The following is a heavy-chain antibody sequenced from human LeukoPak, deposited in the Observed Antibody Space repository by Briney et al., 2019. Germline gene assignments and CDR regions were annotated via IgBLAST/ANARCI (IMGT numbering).Heavy chain of an antibody. CDR1: GGSISSGSYY. CDR2: IYTSGST. D-gene: IGHD3-22*01. J-gene: IGHJ4*02. Sequence: PSQTLSLTCTVSGGSISSGSYYWSWLRQPAGKGLEWIGRIYTSGSTNYNPSLKSRVTISVDTSKNQFSLKLSSVTAADTAVYYCARVGNYYDSSGYYYFDYWGQGTLVTVSS. V-gene: IGHV4-61*02. CDR3: ARVGNYYDSSGYYYFDY.